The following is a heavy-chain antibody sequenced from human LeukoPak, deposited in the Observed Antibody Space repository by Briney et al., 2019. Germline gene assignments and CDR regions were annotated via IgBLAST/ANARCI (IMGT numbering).Heavy chain of an antibody. Sequence: GGSLRLSCAASGFIFNKHAMSWVRQAPGKGLEWVSGLSGSGSSTDYADSVKGRFTISRDNSKNTLYLQMNSLRAEDTAVYYCARSRFGYQLLSTLFDPWGQGTLVTVSS. CDR2: LSGSGSST. CDR1: GFIFNKHA. D-gene: IGHD2-2*01. CDR3: ARSRFGYQLLSTLFDP. V-gene: IGHV3-23*01. J-gene: IGHJ5*02.